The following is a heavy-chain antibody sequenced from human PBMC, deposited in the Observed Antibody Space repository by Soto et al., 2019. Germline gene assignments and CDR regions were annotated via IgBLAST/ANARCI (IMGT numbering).Heavy chain of an antibody. CDR1: GFTFSSYE. J-gene: IGHJ4*02. Sequence: GGSLRLSCAASGFTFSSYEMNWVRQAPGKGQEWVSYISSSGSTIYYADSVKGRFTISRDNAKNSLYLQMNSLRAEDTAVYYCARDPQHYDILTGYYPFDYWGQGTLVTVSS. CDR3: ARDPQHYDILTGYYPFDY. D-gene: IGHD3-9*01. CDR2: ISSSGSTI. V-gene: IGHV3-48*03.